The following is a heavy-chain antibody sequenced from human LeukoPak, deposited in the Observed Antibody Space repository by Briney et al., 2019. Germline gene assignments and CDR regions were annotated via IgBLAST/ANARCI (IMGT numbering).Heavy chain of an antibody. CDR2: ISSSSSYI. CDR3: ARDQYDAFDI. CDR1: GFTFDNYS. D-gene: IGHD2-2*01. V-gene: IGHV3-21*01. J-gene: IGHJ3*02. Sequence: GGSLRLSYAASGFTFDNYSMNWVRQAPGKGLEWVSSISSSSSYIYYADSVKGRFTISRDNAKNSLYLQMNSLRAEDTAVYYCARDQYDAFDIWGQGTMVTVSS.